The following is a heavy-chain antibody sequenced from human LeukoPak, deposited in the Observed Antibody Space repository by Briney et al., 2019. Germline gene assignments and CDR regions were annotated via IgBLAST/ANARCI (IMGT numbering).Heavy chain of an antibody. D-gene: IGHD3-16*02. CDR2: INPNSGGT. Sequence: ASVKVSCKASGYTFTSYYMHWVRQAPGQGLEWMGWINPNSGGTNYAQKFQGRVTMTRDTSISTAYMELSRLRSDDTAVYYCARGGEIMITFGGVIADFDYWGQGTLVTVSS. J-gene: IGHJ4*02. CDR1: GYTFTSYY. V-gene: IGHV1-2*02. CDR3: ARGGEIMITFGGVIADFDY.